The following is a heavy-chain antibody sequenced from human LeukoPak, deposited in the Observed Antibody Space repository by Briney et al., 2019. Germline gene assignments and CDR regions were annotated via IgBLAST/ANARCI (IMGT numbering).Heavy chain of an antibody. J-gene: IGHJ4*02. Sequence: GGSLRLSCAASGFTFSNYAMHWVRQAPGKGLEWVAVISYDGSNKYYADSVKGRFTISRDNSKNTLYLQMNSLRAEDTAVYYCASFGFAGTVFDYWGQGTLVTVSS. D-gene: IGHD1-1*01. CDR2: ISYDGSNK. V-gene: IGHV3-30-3*01. CDR3: ASFGFAGTVFDY. CDR1: GFTFSNYA.